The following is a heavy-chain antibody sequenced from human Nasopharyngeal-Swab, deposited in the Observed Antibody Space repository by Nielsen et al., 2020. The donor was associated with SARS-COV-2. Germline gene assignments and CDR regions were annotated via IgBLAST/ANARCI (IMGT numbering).Heavy chain of an antibody. Sequence: GGSLRLSCAGSGVAFSNAWMSWVRQAPGKGLEWVGRIKSKSDGGTTDYAAPVKGRFTISRDDSNNMLYLQMNSLKTEDTAVYYCTTDSSGYGNYWGQGTLVTVSS. CDR3: TTDSSGYGNY. D-gene: IGHD5-12*01. CDR2: IKSKSDGGTT. J-gene: IGHJ4*02. V-gene: IGHV3-15*01. CDR1: GVAFSNAW.